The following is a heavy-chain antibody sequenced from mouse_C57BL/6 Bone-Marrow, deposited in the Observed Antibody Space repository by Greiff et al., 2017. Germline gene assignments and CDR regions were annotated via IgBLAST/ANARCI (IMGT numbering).Heavy chain of an antibody. V-gene: IGHV1-9*01. J-gene: IGHJ3*01. CDR3: ARGGFYYDYDEGFAY. CDR2: ILPGSGST. CDR1: GYTFTGYW. D-gene: IGHD2-4*01. Sequence: QVQLKQSGAELMKPGASVKLSCKATGYTFTGYWIEWVKQRPGHGLEWIGEILPGSGSTNYNEKFKGKATFTAVTSSNTAYMQLSSLTTEDSAIYYCARGGFYYDYDEGFAYWGQGTLVTVSA.